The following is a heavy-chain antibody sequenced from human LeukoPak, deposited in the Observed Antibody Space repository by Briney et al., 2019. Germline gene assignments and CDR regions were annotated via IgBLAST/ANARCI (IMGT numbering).Heavy chain of an antibody. CDR2: IYSGGST. J-gene: IGHJ4*02. V-gene: IGHV3-53*01. CDR1: GFTVSSNY. CDR3: ARGGIAAAGPDY. D-gene: IGHD6-13*01. Sequence: GGSQTLSCAASGFTVSSNYMRWVRQAPGKGLEWVSVIYSGGSTYSADSVKGRFTISRDNSKNTLYLQMNSLRAEDPAVYYCARGGIAAAGPDYWGEGTRVSDSS.